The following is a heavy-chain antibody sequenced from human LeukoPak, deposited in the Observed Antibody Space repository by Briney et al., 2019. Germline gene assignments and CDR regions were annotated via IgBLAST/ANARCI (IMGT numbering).Heavy chain of an antibody. CDR3: AKDRDYSSSGASVDY. J-gene: IGHJ4*02. D-gene: IGHD6-6*01. CDR2: ISWNSGSI. CDR1: GFIFDDYA. V-gene: IGHV3-9*01. Sequence: GGSLRLSCAVSGFIFDDYAMHWVRQAPGKGLEWVSGISWNSGSIVYADSVKGRFTISRDNAKNSLYLQMNSLRAEDTALYYCAKDRDYSSSGASVDYWGQGTLVTVSS.